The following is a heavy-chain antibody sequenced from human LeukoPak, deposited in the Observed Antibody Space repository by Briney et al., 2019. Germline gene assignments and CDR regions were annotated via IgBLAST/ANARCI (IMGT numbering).Heavy chain of an antibody. V-gene: IGHV4-59*12. CDR3: ARAVGSGSFQTYYYYMDV. Sequence: SETLSLTCTVSGGSISSYYWSWIRQPPGKGLEWIGYIYYSGSTNYNPSLKSRVTMSVDTSKNQFSLKLSSVTAADTAVYYCARAVGSGSFQTYYYYMDVWGKGTTVTISS. D-gene: IGHD3-10*01. CDR2: IYYSGST. J-gene: IGHJ6*03. CDR1: GGSISSYY.